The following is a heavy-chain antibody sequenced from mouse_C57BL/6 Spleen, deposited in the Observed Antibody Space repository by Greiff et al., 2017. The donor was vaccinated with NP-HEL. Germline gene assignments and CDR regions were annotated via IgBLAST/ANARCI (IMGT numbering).Heavy chain of an antibody. CDR3: ARTDYYGNYPFDY. CDR2: IDPSDSET. Sequence: VKLQQPGAELVRPGSSVKLSCKASGYTFTSYWMHWVKQRPIQGLEWIGNIDPSDSETHYNQKFKDKATLTVDKSSSTAYMQLSSLTSEDSAVYYCARTDYYGNYPFDYWGQGTTLTVSS. CDR1: GYTFTSYW. V-gene: IGHV1-52*01. J-gene: IGHJ2*01. D-gene: IGHD2-1*01.